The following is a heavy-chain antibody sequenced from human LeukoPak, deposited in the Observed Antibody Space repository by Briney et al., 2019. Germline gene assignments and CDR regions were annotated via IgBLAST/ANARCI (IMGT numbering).Heavy chain of an antibody. D-gene: IGHD4-23*01. CDR2: IIPIFGTA. V-gene: IGHV1-69*13. Sequence: SVKVSCKASGYTFTSYGISWVRQSPGQGLVWMGGIIPIFGTANYAQKFQGRVTITADESTSTADMELSSLRSEDTAVYYCARGNRAVTTVVTPDYYYYDMDVWGKGTTVTVSS. CDR3: ARGNRAVTTVVTPDYYYYDMDV. CDR1: GYTFTSYG. J-gene: IGHJ6*03.